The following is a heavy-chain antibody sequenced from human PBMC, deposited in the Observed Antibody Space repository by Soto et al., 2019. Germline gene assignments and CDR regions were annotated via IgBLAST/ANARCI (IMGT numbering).Heavy chain of an antibody. J-gene: IGHJ6*03. D-gene: IGHD2-8*01. CDR1: GGSISSYY. V-gene: IGHV4-59*08. CDR2: IYYSGST. CDR3: ARLAYGYCTNGVCEKYCYYYMDV. Sequence: PSETLSLTCTVSGGSISSYYWSWIRQPPGKGLEWIGYIYYSGSTNYNPSLKSRVTISVDTSKNQFSLKMSSVTAADTAVYYCARLAYGYCTNGVCEKYCYYYMDVWGKGTTVTVSS.